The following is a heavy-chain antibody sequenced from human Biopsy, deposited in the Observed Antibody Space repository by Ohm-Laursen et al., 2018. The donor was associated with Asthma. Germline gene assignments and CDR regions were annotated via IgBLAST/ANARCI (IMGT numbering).Heavy chain of an antibody. D-gene: IGHD6-13*01. CDR3: AKNNDQQLTY. Sequence: SLRLSCAASGFAFGKYGMYWARQAPGKGLQWVAVITHDGSRMYYADFVRGRFTISRDNSRNTLYLEMSSLRVDDTAVYYCAKNNDQQLTYWGRGTLVTVSS. CDR1: GFAFGKYG. J-gene: IGHJ4*02. CDR2: ITHDGSRM. V-gene: IGHV3-30*18.